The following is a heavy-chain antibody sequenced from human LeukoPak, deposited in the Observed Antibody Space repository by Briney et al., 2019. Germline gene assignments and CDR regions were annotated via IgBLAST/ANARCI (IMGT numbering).Heavy chain of an antibody. CDR2: INPNSGGT. D-gene: IGHD3-3*01. CDR1: GYTFTGYY. J-gene: IGHJ4*02. V-gene: IGHV1-2*02. Sequence: ASVKVSCKASGYTFTGYYMHWVRQAPGQGLEWMGWINPNSGGTNYAQKFQGRVTMTRDTSISTAYMELSRLRSDDTAVYYCARGKYYDFWSGDSYFDYWGQGTLVTVSS. CDR3: ARGKYYDFWSGDSYFDY.